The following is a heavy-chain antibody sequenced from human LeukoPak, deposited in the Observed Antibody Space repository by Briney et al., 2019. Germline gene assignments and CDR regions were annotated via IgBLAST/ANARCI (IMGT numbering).Heavy chain of an antibody. CDR2: INHSRST. V-gene: IGHV4-34*01. CDR3: AREVTQGSIAAAGIDY. Sequence: TSETLSLTCAVYGGSFSGYYWSSIRQPPGKGLEWIGEINHSRSTNYNPSLKSRVTISVDTSKNQFSLKVSSETAADTAVYYCAREVTQGSIAAAGIDYWGQGTLVTVSS. CDR1: GGSFSGYY. D-gene: IGHD6-13*01. J-gene: IGHJ4*02.